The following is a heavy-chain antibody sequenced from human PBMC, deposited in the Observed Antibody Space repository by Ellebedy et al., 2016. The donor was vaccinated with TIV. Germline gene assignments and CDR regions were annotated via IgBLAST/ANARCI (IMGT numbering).Heavy chain of an antibody. CDR2: IYHSGST. J-gene: IGHJ5*02. Sequence: SETLSLTXAVSGGSISSSNWWSWVRQPPGKGLEWIGEIYHSGSTNYNPSLKSRVTISVDKSKNQFSLKLSSVTAADTAVYYCARCNDFWSGYSIPPNWFDPWGQGTLVTVSS. D-gene: IGHD3-3*01. CDR1: GGSISSSNW. CDR3: ARCNDFWSGYSIPPNWFDP. V-gene: IGHV4-4*02.